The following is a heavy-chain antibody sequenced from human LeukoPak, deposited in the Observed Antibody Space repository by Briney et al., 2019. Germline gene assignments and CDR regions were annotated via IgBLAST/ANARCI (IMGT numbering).Heavy chain of an antibody. CDR1: GYSFISFY. D-gene: IGHD3-10*01. CDR2: IIPILGIA. Sequence: SVKVSCKASGYSFISFYIHWVRQAPGQGLEWMGRIIPILGIANYAQKFQGRVTITADKSTSTAYMELSSLRSEDTAVYYCARDLTYYYGSGSYPKFDPWGQGTLVTVSS. J-gene: IGHJ5*02. V-gene: IGHV1-69*04. CDR3: ARDLTYYYGSGSYPKFDP.